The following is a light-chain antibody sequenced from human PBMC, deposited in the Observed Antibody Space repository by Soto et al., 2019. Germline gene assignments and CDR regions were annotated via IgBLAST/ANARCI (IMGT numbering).Light chain of an antibody. CDR2: DVT. J-gene: IGLJ1*01. Sequence: QSALTQPASVSGSPGQSITISCTGTSSDVGNNNYVSWYQHNPGRAPKLMICDVTNRPSGVSNRFSGSKSGNTASLTISGLQAEDEADYYCSSFTGSSYVFGTGTKVTVL. CDR1: SSDVGNNNY. CDR3: SSFTGSSYV. V-gene: IGLV2-14*03.